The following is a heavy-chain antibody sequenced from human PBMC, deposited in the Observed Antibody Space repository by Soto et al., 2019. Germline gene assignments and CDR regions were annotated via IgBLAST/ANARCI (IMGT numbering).Heavy chain of an antibody. Sequence: GGSLRLSCAASGFTFSNAWMSWVRQAPGKGLEWVGRIKSKTDGGTTDYAAPVKGRFTISRDDSKNTLYLQMNSLKTEDTAVYYCTTIIIAVAGTSRNYYFDYWGQGTLVTVSS. V-gene: IGHV3-15*01. J-gene: IGHJ4*02. CDR2: IKSKTDGGTT. CDR3: TTIIIAVAGTSRNYYFDY. D-gene: IGHD6-19*01. CDR1: GFTFSNAW.